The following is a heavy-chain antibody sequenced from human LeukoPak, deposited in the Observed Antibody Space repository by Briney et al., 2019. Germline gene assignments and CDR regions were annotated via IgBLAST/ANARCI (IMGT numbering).Heavy chain of an antibody. Sequence: PGGSLRLSCVASGFSFSNYALTWVRQAPGKGPEWASSIRVGGDGPHYSDSVKGRFTISRDNSKNTLYLQMNSLRAEDTAVYYCAKVMGENTWDMVFDVWGQGTLVTVSS. D-gene: IGHD1-26*01. CDR1: GFSFSNYA. J-gene: IGHJ3*01. V-gene: IGHV3-23*01. CDR3: AKVMGENTWDMVFDV. CDR2: IRVGGDGP.